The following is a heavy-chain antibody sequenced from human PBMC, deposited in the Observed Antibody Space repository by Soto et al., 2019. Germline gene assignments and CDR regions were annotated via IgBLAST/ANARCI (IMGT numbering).Heavy chain of an antibody. D-gene: IGHD1-26*01. J-gene: IGHJ4*02. V-gene: IGHV3-15*01. CDR1: GFTFSNAW. CDR2: IKSNTDGGTT. Sequence: EVQLVESGGGLVKPGGSLRLSCAASGFTFSNAWMSWVRQAPGKGLEWVGSIKSNTDGGTTDYAAPVKGRFTISRDDSKNTLYLQMNSLKTEDTAVYYCTAWYSGSYSRGYWGQGTLVTVSS. CDR3: TAWYSGSYSRGY.